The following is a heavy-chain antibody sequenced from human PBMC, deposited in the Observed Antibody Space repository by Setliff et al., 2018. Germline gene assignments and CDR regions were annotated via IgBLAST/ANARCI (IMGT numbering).Heavy chain of an antibody. CDR3: AREGRWDYSYPIY. Sequence: PSETLFLTCSVSDDSFYSSSYYWAWIRQPPGRGLEWIGSISYDGATNYNSSLKSRVAMSLDVPERQFALKLSSVTAVDAAVYYCAREGRWDYSYPIYWGQGILGTVS. CDR2: ISYDGAT. CDR1: DDSFYSSSYY. D-gene: IGHD4-4*01. V-gene: IGHV4-39*01. J-gene: IGHJ4*02.